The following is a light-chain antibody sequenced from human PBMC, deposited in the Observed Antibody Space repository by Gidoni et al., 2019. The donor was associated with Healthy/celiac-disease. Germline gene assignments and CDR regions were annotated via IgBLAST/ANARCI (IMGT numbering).Light chain of an antibody. J-gene: IGKJ1*01. CDR2: GAS. Sequence: DIQMTQSPSSLSASVGDRVTVTCRASQTIINYLNWYQQKPGKAPKLLIFGASNLQSGVPPRFSGSGSGTDFTLTVSSLQPEDFATYYCQQSYNMPQTFGQGTKVEIK. CDR1: QTIINY. CDR3: QQSYNMPQT. V-gene: IGKV1-39*01.